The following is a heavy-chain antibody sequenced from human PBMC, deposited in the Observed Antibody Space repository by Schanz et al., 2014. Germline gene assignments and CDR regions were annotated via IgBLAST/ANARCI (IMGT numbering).Heavy chain of an antibody. CDR3: ARNIIATARAYDI. Sequence: QVQLVQSGADVKKPGASVKVSCKASGYTFTNYAINWVRQAPGQGLEWMGWINVYNGDTKFAKTFQDRVTLTTDTSTSTAYMELRSLRSDDTAVYYCARNIIATARAYDIWGQGTMVTVSS. CDR1: GYTFTNYA. CDR2: INVYNGDT. J-gene: IGHJ3*02. D-gene: IGHD6-13*01. V-gene: IGHV1-18*01.